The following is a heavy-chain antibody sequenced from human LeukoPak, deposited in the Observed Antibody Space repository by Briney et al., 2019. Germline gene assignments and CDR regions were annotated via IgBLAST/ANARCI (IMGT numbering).Heavy chain of an antibody. J-gene: IGHJ6*03. V-gene: IGHV3-66*02. D-gene: IGHD4-11*01. CDR1: GFTVSSNY. CDR2: IYSGGST. Sequence: PGGSLRLSCAASGFTVSSNYMSWVRQAPGKGLEWVSVIYSGGSTYYADSVKGRFTISRDNSKNTLYLQMNSLRAEDTAVYYCASTGDYSRYYYYYMDVWGKGTTVTVSS. CDR3: ASTGDYSRYYYYYMDV.